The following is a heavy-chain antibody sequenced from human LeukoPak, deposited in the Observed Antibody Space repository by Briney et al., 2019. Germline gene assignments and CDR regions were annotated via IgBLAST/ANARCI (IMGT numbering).Heavy chain of an antibody. Sequence: ASVKVSCKASGGTFSSYAISGVRQAPGQGREWMGGIIPIFGTANYAQKFQGRVTITADESTSTAYMELSSLRSEETAVYYCARGYYYDSSGYPYPLDYWGQGTLVTVSS. CDR2: IIPIFGTA. CDR1: GGTFSSYA. D-gene: IGHD3-22*01. CDR3: ARGYYYDSSGYPYPLDY. V-gene: IGHV1-69*13. J-gene: IGHJ4*02.